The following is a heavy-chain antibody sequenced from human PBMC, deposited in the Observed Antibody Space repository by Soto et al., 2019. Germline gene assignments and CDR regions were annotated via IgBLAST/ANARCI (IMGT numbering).Heavy chain of an antibody. J-gene: IGHJ5*02. Sequence: ESLKRSCQGSGYSFTSYWISWVRQLPGKGLEWMGRIDPSDSYTNYSPSFQGHVTISADKSISTAYLQWSSLKASDTAMYYCESQYRLVNNWFDPWGQGTLVTVSS. CDR3: ESQYRLVNNWFDP. D-gene: IGHD3-9*01. CDR2: IDPSDSYT. CDR1: GYSFTSYW. V-gene: IGHV5-10-1*01.